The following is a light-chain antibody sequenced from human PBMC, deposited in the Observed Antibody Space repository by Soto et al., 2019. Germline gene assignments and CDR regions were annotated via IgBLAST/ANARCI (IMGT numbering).Light chain of an antibody. CDR1: QTIINW. CDR2: KAS. CDR3: QHYSSNSGT. V-gene: IGKV1-5*03. J-gene: IGKJ1*01. Sequence: DIQMTQSPSTLSASVGDRVTITCRASQTIINWLAWYQPKPGKAPKLLIYKASTLEGEVPSRFSGSGSETEFTLSFTSEQPDDSTTYYGQHYSSNSGTFG.